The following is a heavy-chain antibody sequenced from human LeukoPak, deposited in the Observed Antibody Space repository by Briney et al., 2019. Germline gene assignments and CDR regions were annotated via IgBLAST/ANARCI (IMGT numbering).Heavy chain of an antibody. Sequence: ASVKVSCKASGGTFSSYAISWVRQAPGQGLEWMGWINPNSGGTNYAQKLQGRVTMTRDTSISTAYMELSRLRSDDTAVYYCARVRGWYGGFDPWGQGTLVTVSS. D-gene: IGHD6-19*01. CDR2: INPNSGGT. J-gene: IGHJ5*02. V-gene: IGHV1-2*02. CDR1: GGTFSSYA. CDR3: ARVRGWYGGFDP.